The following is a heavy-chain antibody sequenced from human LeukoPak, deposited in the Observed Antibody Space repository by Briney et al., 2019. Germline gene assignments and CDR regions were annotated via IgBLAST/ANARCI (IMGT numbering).Heavy chain of an antibody. CDR1: GFTFSSYA. V-gene: IGHV3-30-3*01. CDR2: ISYDGSNK. D-gene: IGHD2-2*02. Sequence: GGSLRLSCAASGFTFSSYAMHWVRQAPGKGLEWVAVISYDGSNKYYADSVKGRFTISRDNSKNTLYLQMNSLRAEDTAVYYCARDQCLPSCYSDYWGQGTLVTVSS. CDR3: ARDQCLPSCYSDY. J-gene: IGHJ4*02.